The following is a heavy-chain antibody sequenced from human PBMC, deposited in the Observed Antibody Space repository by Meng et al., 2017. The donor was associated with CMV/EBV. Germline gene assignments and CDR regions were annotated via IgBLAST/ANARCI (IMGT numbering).Heavy chain of an antibody. CDR1: GGSFSGYY. CDR2: INHSGST. V-gene: IGHV4-34*01. CDR3: ARDGVGATTGFDY. D-gene: IGHD1-26*01. Sequence: SQTLSLTCAVYGGSFSGYYWSRLRQPPGKGVDWIGEINHSGSTNYNPSLKSRVTISVETSKNQFSLKLSSVTAADTDVYYCARDGVGATTGFDYWGQGTLVTVSS. J-gene: IGHJ4*02.